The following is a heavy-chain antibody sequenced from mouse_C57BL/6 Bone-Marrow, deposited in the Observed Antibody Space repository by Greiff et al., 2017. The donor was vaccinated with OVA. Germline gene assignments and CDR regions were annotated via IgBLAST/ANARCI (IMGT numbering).Heavy chain of an antibody. Sequence: QVQLKESGAELVKPGASVKISCKASGYTFTDYYINWVKQRPGQGLEWIGKIGPGSGSSYYNENFKGKATLTADKSSSTADVQLSSLTSEDSAVYFCEALYSTVVAKGAKDYWGQGTSVTVSS. V-gene: IGHV1-77*01. CDR3: EALYSTVVAKGAKDY. CDR1: GYTFTDYY. J-gene: IGHJ4*01. CDR2: IGPGSGSS. D-gene: IGHD1-1*01.